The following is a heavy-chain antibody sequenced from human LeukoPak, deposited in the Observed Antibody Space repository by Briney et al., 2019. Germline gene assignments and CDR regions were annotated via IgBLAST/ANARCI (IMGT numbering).Heavy chain of an antibody. Sequence: GESLKISCKGSGYSFTSYWVGWVRQMPGKGLEWRGFVYPGDSDTRYSPSFQGQVTISADNSINTAYLQWSSLKAPDTAIYYCARQAEMATIDYWGQGTLVTVSS. CDR2: VYPGDSDT. CDR1: GYSFTSYW. V-gene: IGHV5-51*01. CDR3: ARQAEMATIDY. J-gene: IGHJ4*02. D-gene: IGHD5-24*01.